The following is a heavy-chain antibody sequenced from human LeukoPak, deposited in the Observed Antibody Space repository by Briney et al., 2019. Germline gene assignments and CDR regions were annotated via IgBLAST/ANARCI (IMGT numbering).Heavy chain of an antibody. J-gene: IGHJ3*02. V-gene: IGHV1-8*03. CDR3: ARVSGLDAFDI. CDR2: MNPNSGNT. CDR1: GYTFTSYV. D-gene: IGHD7-27*01. Sequence: ASVKVSCKASGYTFTSYVINWVRQATGQGLEWMGWMNPNSGNTGYAQKFQGRVTITRNTSISTAYMELSSLRSEDTAVYYCARVSGLDAFDIWGQGTMVTVSS.